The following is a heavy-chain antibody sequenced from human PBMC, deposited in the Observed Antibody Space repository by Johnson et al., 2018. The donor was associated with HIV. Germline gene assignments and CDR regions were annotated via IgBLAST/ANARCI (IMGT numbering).Heavy chain of an antibody. CDR2: ISYDGINK. CDR1: GFTFSTYA. CDR3: ARDRRYYGSGSYGGAFDI. V-gene: IGHV3-30-3*01. J-gene: IGHJ3*02. D-gene: IGHD3-10*01. Sequence: QVLLVESGGGVVQPGRSLRLSCAASGFTFSTYAMHWVRQAPGKGLEWVTIISYDGINKYYVDSVKGRFTICRDNAKNSLYLTMNSLRAEDTALYYCARDRRYYGSGSYGGAFDIWGQGTVVTVSS.